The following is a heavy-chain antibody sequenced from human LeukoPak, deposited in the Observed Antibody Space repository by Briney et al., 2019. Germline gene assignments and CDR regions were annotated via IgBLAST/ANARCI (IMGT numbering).Heavy chain of an antibody. D-gene: IGHD4/OR15-4a*01. CDR3: ARTIISPTLALRGLYHFDY. V-gene: IGHV4-59*01. Sequence: SETLSLTCTVSGGSISSYYWSWIRQPPGKGLEGIGYIYYSGSTNYNHSLKSRVTISVDPSKNQFSLKLSSVTAADTAVYYCARTIISPTLALRGLYHFDYWGQGTLVTVSS. J-gene: IGHJ4*02. CDR1: GGSISSYY. CDR2: IYYSGST.